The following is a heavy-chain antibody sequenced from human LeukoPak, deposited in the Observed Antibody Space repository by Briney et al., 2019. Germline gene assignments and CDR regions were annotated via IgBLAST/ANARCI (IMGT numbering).Heavy chain of an antibody. CDR1: GFTFDDYA. D-gene: IGHD1-26*01. J-gene: IGHJ4*02. Sequence: GRSLRLSCAASGFTFDDYAMHWIRQAPGKGLEWVSGISWNSGDIGYADSVKGRFTISRDNAKNSLYLQMNSLRAEDTALYYCAKDLGGYWGQGTLVTVSS. CDR3: AKDLGGY. CDR2: ISWNSGDI. V-gene: IGHV3-9*01.